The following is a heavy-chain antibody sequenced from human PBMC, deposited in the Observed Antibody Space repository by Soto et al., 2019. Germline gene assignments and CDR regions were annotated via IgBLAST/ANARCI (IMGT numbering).Heavy chain of an antibody. D-gene: IGHD2-15*01. CDR2: ISYDGSNK. CDR1: GFTFSSYA. Sequence: QVQLVESGGGVVQPGRSLRLSCAASGFTFSSYAMHWVRQAPGKGLEWVAAISYDGSNKYYADSVKGRFTISRDNSKNTLYLQMNSLRAEDTAVYYCARDYVVVVAANAYYYYYGLDVRGQGPTVAVSS. J-gene: IGHJ6*02. CDR3: ARDYVVVVAANAYYYYYGLDV. V-gene: IGHV3-30-3*01.